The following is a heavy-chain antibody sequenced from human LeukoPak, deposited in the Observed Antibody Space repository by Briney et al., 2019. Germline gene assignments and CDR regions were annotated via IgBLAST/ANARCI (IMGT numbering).Heavy chain of an antibody. Sequence: GGSLRLSCAASGFTFSSYAMHWVRQAPGKGLEWVAVISYDGSNKYYADSVKGRFTISRDNSKNTLYLQMNSLRAEDTAVYYCARSLCSSTSCPFYYYYYMDVWGKGTTVTVS. CDR2: ISYDGSNK. CDR1: GFTFSSYA. CDR3: ARSLCSSTSCPFYYYYYMDV. V-gene: IGHV3-30-3*01. D-gene: IGHD2-2*01. J-gene: IGHJ6*03.